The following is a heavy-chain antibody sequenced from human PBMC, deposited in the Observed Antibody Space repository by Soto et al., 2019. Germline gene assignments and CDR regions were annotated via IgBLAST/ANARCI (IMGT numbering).Heavy chain of an antibody. CDR2: VIPMSGSS. Sequence: QVQLVQSGAEVKKPGPPGRVPSKASGAPFTPYVSSWLQQALGQGLEWMGRVIPMSGSSNYAQKFQGRVTITADKDTSIAYMEVRSLRSEDTAVYYCARGRPRSGPPFYYYGLDVWGQGTTVIVSS. CDR3: ARGRPRSGPPFYYYGLDV. V-gene: IGHV1-69*06. D-gene: IGHD1-26*01. J-gene: IGHJ6*02. CDR1: GAPFTPYV.